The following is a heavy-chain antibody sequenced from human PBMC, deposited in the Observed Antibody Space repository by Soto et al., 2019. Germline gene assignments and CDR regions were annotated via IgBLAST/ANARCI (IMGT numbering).Heavy chain of an antibody. CDR3: ARDYYDSSGYSNWIDP. Sequence: SVKVSCKASGGTFSSYAISWVRQAPGQGLEWMGGIIPIFGTANYAQKFQGRVTITADESTSTAYMELSSLRSDDTAVYYCARDYYDSSGYSNWIDPWGQGTLVTVSS. V-gene: IGHV1-69*13. CDR2: IIPIFGTA. D-gene: IGHD3-22*01. CDR1: GGTFSSYA. J-gene: IGHJ5*02.